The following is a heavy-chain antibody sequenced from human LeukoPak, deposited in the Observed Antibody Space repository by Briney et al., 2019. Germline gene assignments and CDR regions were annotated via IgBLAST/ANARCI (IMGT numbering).Heavy chain of an antibody. D-gene: IGHD2-2*01. J-gene: IGHJ4*02. V-gene: IGHV3-23*01. CDR2: ISGSGDST. Sequence: PGGSLRLSCAASGFTFSTYAVDWVRQAPGKGLEWVSTISGSGDSTYYADSVKGRFTISRDNSKDTLYLQMSSVRVDDTAVYYCARAPAVPAAIYWGQGTLVTVSS. CDR1: GFTFSTYA. CDR3: ARAPAVPAAIY.